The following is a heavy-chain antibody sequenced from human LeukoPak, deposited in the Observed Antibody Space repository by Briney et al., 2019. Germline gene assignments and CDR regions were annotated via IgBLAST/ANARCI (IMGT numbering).Heavy chain of an antibody. CDR1: GGSFSGYY. Sequence: KPSETLSLTCAVYGGSFSGYYWSWIRQPPGKGLEWIGEINHSGRTNYNPSLKSRVTISVDTSKNQFSLKLSSVTAADTAVYYCARGGWYCSSTSCRRRDYYYYYGMDVWGKGTTVTVSS. V-gene: IGHV4-34*01. J-gene: IGHJ6*04. CDR2: INHSGRT. CDR3: ARGGWYCSSTSCRRRDYYYYYGMDV. D-gene: IGHD2-2*01.